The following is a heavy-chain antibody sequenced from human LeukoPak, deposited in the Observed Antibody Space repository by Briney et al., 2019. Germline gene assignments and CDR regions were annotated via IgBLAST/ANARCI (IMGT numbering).Heavy chain of an antibody. CDR2: IYTSGST. CDR3: ASTTVTTDYYYGMDV. J-gene: IGHJ6*02. V-gene: IGHV4-61*02. Sequence: PSETLSLTCTVPDGSISSGSYYWSWIRQPAGKGLEWIGRIYTSGSTNYNPSLKGRATISVDTSKNQFSLKLSSVTAADTDVYYCASTTVTTDYYYGMDVWGQGTTVTVSS. CDR1: DGSISSGSYY. D-gene: IGHD4-17*01.